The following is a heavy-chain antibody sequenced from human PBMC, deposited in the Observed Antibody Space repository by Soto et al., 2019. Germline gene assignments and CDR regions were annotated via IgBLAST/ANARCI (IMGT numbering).Heavy chain of an antibody. CDR1: GFTFSDYY. CDR3: ARASSGVSTVRY. J-gene: IGHJ4*02. D-gene: IGHD4-4*01. Sequence: QVQLVESGGDLVKPGGSLRLSCAASGFTFSDYYMSWIRQAPGKGLQWVSNISYSGTTIYYADSVKGRFTISRDNAKNSLYLQMNSLRAEDTAVYYCARASSGVSTVRYWGQGTLVTVSS. CDR2: ISYSGTTI. V-gene: IGHV3-11*01.